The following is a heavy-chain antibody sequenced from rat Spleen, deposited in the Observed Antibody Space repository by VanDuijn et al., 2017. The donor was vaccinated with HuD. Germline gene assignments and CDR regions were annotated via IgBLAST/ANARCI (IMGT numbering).Heavy chain of an antibody. V-gene: IGHV3-1*01. J-gene: IGHJ3*01. CDR3: ARTMYTADYYYVPFAY. CDR1: GYSITSNS. Sequence: QLQESGPGLVKPSQSLSLTCSVTGYSITSNSWGWIRKFPGNHMEWMTYISYSGSTGYNPTLKSRISISRDTSKNQFFLKLNSVTTEDTATYYCARTMYTADYYYVPFAYWGQGTLVTVSS. CDR2: ISYSGST. D-gene: IGHD1-6*01.